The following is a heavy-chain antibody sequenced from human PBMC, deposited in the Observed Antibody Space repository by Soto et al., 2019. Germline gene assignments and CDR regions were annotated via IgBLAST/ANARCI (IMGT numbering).Heavy chain of an antibody. V-gene: IGHV3-30*18. CDR3: AKDRGHLAVAAITGGGDFDK. CDR2: ISYNGNNQ. D-gene: IGHD6-19*01. J-gene: IGHJ3*02. CDR1: GFTLSSYG. Sequence: QIQLVESGGGVVQPGASQRLSCAASGFTLSSYGMHWVRQAPGKGLEWVAVISYNGNNQYYADSVRGRFTISRDNSKSTLYMQMNSLRAEDTAGYYWAKDRGHLAVAAITGGGDFDKWGQGTMVPVSS.